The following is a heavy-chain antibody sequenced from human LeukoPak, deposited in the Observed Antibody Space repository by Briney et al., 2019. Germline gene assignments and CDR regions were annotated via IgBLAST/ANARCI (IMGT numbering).Heavy chain of an antibody. Sequence: ASVKVSCKASGYTFTGYYMHWVRQAPGQGLEWMGWINPNSGGTNYAQKFQGRVTMTRDTSISTAYMELSRLRSDDTAVYYCARDVRYCSSTSCYTSPSYWGQGTLVTVSS. D-gene: IGHD2-2*02. CDR2: INPNSGGT. V-gene: IGHV1-2*02. J-gene: IGHJ4*02. CDR1: GYTFTGYY. CDR3: ARDVRYCSSTSCYTSPSY.